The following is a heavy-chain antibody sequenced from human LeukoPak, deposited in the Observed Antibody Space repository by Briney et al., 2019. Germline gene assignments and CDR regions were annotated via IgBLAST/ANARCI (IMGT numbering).Heavy chain of an antibody. CDR3: AITYYYDSSGSDAFDI. D-gene: IGHD3-22*01. Sequence: SETLSLTCTVSGGSISGSSYYWGWIRQPPGKGLEWIGSIYYSGSTYYNPSLKSRVTISVDTSKNQFSLKLSSVTAADTAVYYCAITYYYDSSGSDAFDIWGQGTMVTVSS. V-gene: IGHV4-39*01. J-gene: IGHJ3*02. CDR2: IYYSGST. CDR1: GGSISGSSYY.